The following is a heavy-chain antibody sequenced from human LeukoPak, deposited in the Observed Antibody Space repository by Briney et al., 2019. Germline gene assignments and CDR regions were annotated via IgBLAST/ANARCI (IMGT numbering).Heavy chain of an antibody. CDR1: GASISGYY. D-gene: IGHD3-16*01. J-gene: IGHJ4*02. CDR3: ARGGRPGCDY. V-gene: IGHV4-59*01. Sequence: PSETLSLTCTVSGASISGYYWCWIRQPPGRGLEWIGYIYYSGSTSYNPSLRSRVTISVDTSNNQFSLKLSSVTAADTAVYYCARGGRPGCDYWGQGALVTVSS. CDR2: IYYSGST.